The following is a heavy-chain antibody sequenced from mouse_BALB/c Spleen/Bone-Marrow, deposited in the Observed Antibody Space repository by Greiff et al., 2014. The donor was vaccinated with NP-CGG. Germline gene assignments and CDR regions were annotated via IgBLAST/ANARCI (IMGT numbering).Heavy chain of an antibody. CDR2: INPSTGYA. CDR1: GYTFTSYW. D-gene: IGHD2-14*01. J-gene: IGHJ4*01. CDR3: ARLRYRYDMDY. V-gene: IGHV1-7*01. Sequence: VQLVESGAELAKPGASVKMSCKASGYTFTSYWMHWVKQRPGQGLEWIGYINPSTGYAEYNQKLKDKATLTADKSSSTAYMQLSSLTSEDAAVDYCARLRYRYDMDYWGQGTSVTVSS.